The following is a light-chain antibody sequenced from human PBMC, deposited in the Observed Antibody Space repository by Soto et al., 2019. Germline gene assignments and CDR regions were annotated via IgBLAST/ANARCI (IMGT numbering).Light chain of an antibody. CDR3: SSYTTSSTL. Sequence: QSALTQPASVSGSPGQSITISCTGTSSDIGDYNYVSWYQQHPGKAPKLMIYDVSYRPSGVSHRFSGSKSGNTASLTISGLQAEDEADYYCSSYTTSSTLFGGGTKVTVL. J-gene: IGLJ2*01. CDR1: SSDIGDYNY. CDR2: DVS. V-gene: IGLV2-14*03.